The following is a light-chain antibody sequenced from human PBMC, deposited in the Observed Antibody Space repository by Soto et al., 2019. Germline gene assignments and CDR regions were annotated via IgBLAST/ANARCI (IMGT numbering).Light chain of an antibody. CDR1: QSVSSN. V-gene: IGKV3-11*01. CDR2: DAS. Sequence: EIVMTQSPATLSVSPGERATLSCRASQSVSSNLAWYQQKPGQAPRLLIYDASNRATGIPARFSGSGSGTDFTLTISSLEPEDFAVYYCQQRSNWPPLTFGGGTRLEIK. CDR3: QQRSNWPPLT. J-gene: IGKJ5*01.